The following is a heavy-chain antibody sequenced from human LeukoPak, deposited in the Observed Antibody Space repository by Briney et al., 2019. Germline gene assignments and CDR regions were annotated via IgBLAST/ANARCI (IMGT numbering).Heavy chain of an antibody. V-gene: IGHV3-7*01. Sequence: GGSLRLSCEVSGFILSSYWMTWVRQAPGKGLEWVANIKEDGSEKYSVDSLKGRFTISRDNAKNTLYLQMNSLSAEDTAVYYCARVTGWQPFDYWGQGTLVTVSS. CDR2: IKEDGSEK. CDR3: ARVTGWQPFDY. CDR1: GFILSSYW. D-gene: IGHD6-19*01. J-gene: IGHJ4*02.